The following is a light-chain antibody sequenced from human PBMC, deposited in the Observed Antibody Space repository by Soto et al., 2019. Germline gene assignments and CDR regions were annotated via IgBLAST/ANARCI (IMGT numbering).Light chain of an antibody. Sequence: EIVLTQSPGTLSLSPGERATLSCRASQSVSSNYLAWYQQKPGQAPRLLIYGASFRATGIPDRFSGSGSGTDFTLAISRLEPEDFAVYYCQQYGSSQLAFGGGTKVDIK. CDR2: GAS. J-gene: IGKJ4*01. CDR3: QQYGSSQLA. CDR1: QSVSSNY. V-gene: IGKV3-20*01.